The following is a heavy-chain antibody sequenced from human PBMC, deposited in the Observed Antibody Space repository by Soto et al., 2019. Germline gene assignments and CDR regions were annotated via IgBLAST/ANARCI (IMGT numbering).Heavy chain of an antibody. CDR1: GFTFDDYA. D-gene: IGHD6-13*01. Sequence: EVQLVESGGGLVQPGRSLRLSCAASGFTFDDYAIHLVRQVPGKGLELVSGINWNSGSIGYADSVKGRFAISRDNAKNSLHLQMNSLRAEDTAVYYCVRDESINWYSGHFRHWGQGTLVTVSS. J-gene: IGHJ1*01. CDR3: VRDESINWYSGHFRH. V-gene: IGHV3-9*01. CDR2: INWNSGSI.